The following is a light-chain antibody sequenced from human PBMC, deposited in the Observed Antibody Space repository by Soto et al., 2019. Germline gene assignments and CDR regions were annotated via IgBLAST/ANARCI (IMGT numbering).Light chain of an antibody. CDR2: DVS. CDR1: SSDVGGSNY. J-gene: IGLJ2*01. Sequence: QSALAQPASVSGSPGQPITISCTGSSSDVGGSNYVSWYQQHPGKAPKLMIYDVSDRPSGVSNRFSGSKSGDTASLTISGLQSEDEADYYCSSYRSNSALVVFGGGTKLTVL. V-gene: IGLV2-14*03. CDR3: SSYRSNSALVV.